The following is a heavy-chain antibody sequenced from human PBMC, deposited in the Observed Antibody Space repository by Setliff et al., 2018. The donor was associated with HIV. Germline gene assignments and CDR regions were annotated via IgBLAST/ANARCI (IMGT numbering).Heavy chain of an antibody. V-gene: IGHV4-38-2*02. D-gene: IGHD6-19*01. CDR2: TYHSGTT. Sequence: SETLSLTCTVSGHSITRGYYWGWIRQPPEKGLEWIGSTYHSGTTYYNPSLKSRVTISVDTSKNQFSLKVNSVTAADTAVYYCARSPRIGVAGEFEYWGQGTLVTVSS. CDR1: GHSITRGYY. J-gene: IGHJ4*02. CDR3: ARSPRIGVAGEFEY.